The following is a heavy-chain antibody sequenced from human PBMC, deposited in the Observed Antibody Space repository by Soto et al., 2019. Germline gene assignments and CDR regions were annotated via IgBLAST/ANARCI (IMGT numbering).Heavy chain of an antibody. J-gene: IGHJ4*02. D-gene: IGHD5-12*01. CDR2: IYYSGST. V-gene: IGHV4-61*01. CDR3: ARDWVSRDGYNGPPRLLDY. CDR1: GGSDSSGSYY. Sequence: SETLSLTCTVSGGSDSSGSYYWSWIRQPPGKGLEWIGYIYYSGSTNYNPSLKSRVTISVDTSKNQFSLKLSSVTAADTAVYYCARDWVSRDGYNGPPRLLDYWGQGTLVTVSS.